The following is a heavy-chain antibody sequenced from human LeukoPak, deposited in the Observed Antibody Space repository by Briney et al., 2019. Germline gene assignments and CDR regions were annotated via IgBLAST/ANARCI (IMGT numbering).Heavy chain of an antibody. Sequence: PGGSLRLSCAASGTYWMHWVRQAPGKGLVWVSHINSDGSWTGYADSVKGRSTISKDNAKNTVSLQMNNLRAEDTAVYYCVSFYETNWGRGTLVTVSS. CDR2: INSDGSWT. V-gene: IGHV3-74*01. CDR3: VSFYETN. CDR1: GTYW. J-gene: IGHJ4*02. D-gene: IGHD2-2*01.